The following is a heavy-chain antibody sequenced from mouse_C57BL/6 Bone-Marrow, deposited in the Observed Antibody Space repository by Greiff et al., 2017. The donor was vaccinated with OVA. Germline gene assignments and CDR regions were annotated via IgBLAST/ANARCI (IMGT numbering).Heavy chain of an antibody. CDR2: IYPGDGDT. CDR1: GYAFSSSW. Sequence: QVQLQQSGPELVKPGASVKISCKASGYAFSSSWMNWVKQRPGKGLEWIGRIYPGDGDTNYNGKFKGKATLTADKSSSTAYMQLSSLTSEDSAVYFCARSGRTAQATYWGQGTTLTVSS. CDR3: ARSGRTAQATY. J-gene: IGHJ2*01. D-gene: IGHD3-2*02. V-gene: IGHV1-82*01.